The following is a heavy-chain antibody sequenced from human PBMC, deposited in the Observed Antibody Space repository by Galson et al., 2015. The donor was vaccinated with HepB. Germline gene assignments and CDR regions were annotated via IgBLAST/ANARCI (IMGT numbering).Heavy chain of an antibody. CDR3: AKDRRIAVAGSLGN. J-gene: IGHJ4*02. D-gene: IGHD6-19*01. V-gene: IGHV3-30*18. CDR1: GFTFSSYG. CDR2: ISYDGSNK. Sequence: SLRLSCAASGFTFSSYGVHWVRQAPGQGLEWVACISYDGSNKYYADYVKDRFTITRDTSKNTLYLQMNSLRAEDTAVYYCAKDRRIAVAGSLGNWGQGTLVTVSS.